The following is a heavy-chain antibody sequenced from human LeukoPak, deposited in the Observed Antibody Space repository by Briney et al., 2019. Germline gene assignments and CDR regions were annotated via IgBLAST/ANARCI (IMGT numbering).Heavy chain of an antibody. D-gene: IGHD3-16*02. Sequence: ASVKVSCKALGYSFTSYYIHWVRHAPGQGLEWMGIINPGGGSTSYTQKFQGRVTMTRDMSTSTVYMELSSLRSEDTAAYYCARGRTFGGVIVNWGQGTLVTVSS. CDR2: INPGGGST. J-gene: IGHJ4*02. CDR3: ARGRTFGGVIVN. V-gene: IGHV1-46*01. CDR1: GYSFTSYY.